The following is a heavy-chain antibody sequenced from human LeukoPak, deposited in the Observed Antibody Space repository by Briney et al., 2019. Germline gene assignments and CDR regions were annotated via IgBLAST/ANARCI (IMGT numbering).Heavy chain of an antibody. Sequence: ASVKVSCKASGGTFSSYAISWVRQAPGQGLEWMGRIIPILGIANYAQKFQGRVTITADKSTSTAYMELSSLRSEDTAVYYCARGARIRDAGGMDVWGQGTTVTVSS. J-gene: IGHJ6*02. V-gene: IGHV1-69*04. D-gene: IGHD2-15*01. CDR1: GGTFSSYA. CDR2: IIPILGIA. CDR3: ARGARIRDAGGMDV.